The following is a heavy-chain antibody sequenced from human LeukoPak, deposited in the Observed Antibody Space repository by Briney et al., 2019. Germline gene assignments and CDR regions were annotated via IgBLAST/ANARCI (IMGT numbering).Heavy chain of an antibody. D-gene: IGHD4-17*01. CDR1: GGSIRSSYYY. CDR3: ARDHFGDYGFDY. CDR2: IYDSGST. V-gene: IGHV4-39*02. J-gene: IGHJ4*02. Sequence: PSETLSLTCTVSGGSIRSSYYYWGLIRQPPGKGLEWIGSIYDSGSTYYNPSLKSRVTISVDTSKNQFSLKLNSVTAADTAVYYCARDHFGDYGFDYWGQGTLVTVSS.